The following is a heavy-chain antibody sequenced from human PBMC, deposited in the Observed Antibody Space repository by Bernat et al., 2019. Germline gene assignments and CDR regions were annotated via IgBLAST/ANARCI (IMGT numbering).Heavy chain of an antibody. CDR3: ARDRADCTNGVCYCLLGY. Sequence: YTFTSYAMHWVRQAPGQRLEWMGWINAGNGNTKYSQKFQGRVTITRDTSASTAYMELSSLRSEDTAVYYCARDRADCTNGVCYCLLGYWGQG. V-gene: IGHV1-3*01. J-gene: IGHJ4*02. D-gene: IGHD2-8*01. CDR2: INAGNGNT. CDR1: YTFTSYA.